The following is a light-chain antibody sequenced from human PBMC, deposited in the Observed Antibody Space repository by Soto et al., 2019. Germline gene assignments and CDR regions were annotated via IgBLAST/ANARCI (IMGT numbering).Light chain of an antibody. CDR1: SGSIASNY. J-gene: IGLJ2*01. Sequence: NFMLTQPHSVSESPGKTVTISCTRSSGSIASNYVQWYQQRPGSAPTTVIYEDNQRPSGVPDRFSGSIDSSSNSASHTISGRKTEDEAYYYCQSYDSSKGVVGGGTKLTVL. CDR3: QSYDSSKGV. CDR2: EDN. V-gene: IGLV6-57*03.